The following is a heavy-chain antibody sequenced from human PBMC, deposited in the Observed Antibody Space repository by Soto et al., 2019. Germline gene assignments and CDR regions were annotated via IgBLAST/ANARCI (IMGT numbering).Heavy chain of an antibody. J-gene: IGHJ5*02. D-gene: IGHD2-2*01. CDR1: GLSLSNGRLG. Sequence: SGPTLVNPTETLTLTCTVSGLSLSNGRLGVSWIRQPPGKALEWLAHIFSNDDKSYSTSLRSRLTISKDTSRSQVVLTMTNMDPMDSATYYCALIKDCSRTXXXXASFDPWGQGTLVTVSS. CDR3: ALIKDCSRTXXXXASFDP. CDR2: IFSNDDK. V-gene: IGHV2-26*01.